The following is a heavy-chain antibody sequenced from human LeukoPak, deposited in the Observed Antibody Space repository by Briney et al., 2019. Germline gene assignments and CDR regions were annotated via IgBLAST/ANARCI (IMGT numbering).Heavy chain of an antibody. D-gene: IGHD3-16*02. Sequence: SETLSLTCAVYGGSFSGYYWSWIRQPPGKGLEWIGEINHSGSTNYNPSLKSRVTISVDTSKNQFSLKLSSVTAADTAVYYCARGQVYDYVWGSYRYPRPVDYWGQGTLVTVSS. CDR2: INHSGST. J-gene: IGHJ4*02. CDR1: GGSFSGYY. CDR3: ARGQVYDYVWGSYRYPRPVDY. V-gene: IGHV4-34*01.